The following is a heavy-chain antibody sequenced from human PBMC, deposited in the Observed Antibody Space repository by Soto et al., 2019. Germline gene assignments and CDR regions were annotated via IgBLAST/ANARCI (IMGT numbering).Heavy chain of an antibody. J-gene: IGHJ4*02. CDR1: GYTFTGYY. Sequence: QVQLVQSGAEVKKPGASVKVSCKASGYTFTGYYMHWVRQAPGQGLEWMGWINPNSGGTNYAQNFQGWVTMTRDTSISTAYMELSRLRSDDTAVYYCARASYMVRGVINYWGQGTLVTVSS. CDR3: ARASYMVRGVINY. V-gene: IGHV1-2*04. CDR2: INPNSGGT. D-gene: IGHD3-10*01.